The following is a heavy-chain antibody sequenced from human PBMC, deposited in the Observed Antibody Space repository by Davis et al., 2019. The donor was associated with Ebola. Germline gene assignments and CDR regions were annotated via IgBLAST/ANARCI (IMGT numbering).Heavy chain of an antibody. CDR2: INNDGRGA. CDR3: TRDRIEGKLVFSSFGMDV. Sequence: PGGSLRLSCAASGFTFGSYYLHWVRQAPGKGLMWVARINNDGRGATYADSVKGRFTISRDSARDTVYLQMNSLRVEDTGVYYCTRDRIEGKLVFSSFGMDVWGQGTTVTVSS. J-gene: IGHJ6*02. D-gene: IGHD6-6*01. V-gene: IGHV3-74*01. CDR1: GFTFGSYY.